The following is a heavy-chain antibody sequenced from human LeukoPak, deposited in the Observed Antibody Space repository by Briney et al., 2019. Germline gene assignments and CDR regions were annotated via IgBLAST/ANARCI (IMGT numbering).Heavy chain of an antibody. Sequence: PGGSLRLSCAASEFIFSGYWMNWVRQAPGKGREWVANIKQDGSEKQYVDSVRGRFTISRDNAKNSLYLQMNSLRVEDTAVYYCARDGFVGAADYWGQGTLVTVSS. CDR2: IKQDGSEK. V-gene: IGHV3-7*01. J-gene: IGHJ4*02. D-gene: IGHD6-13*01. CDR3: ARDGFVGAADY. CDR1: EFIFSGYW.